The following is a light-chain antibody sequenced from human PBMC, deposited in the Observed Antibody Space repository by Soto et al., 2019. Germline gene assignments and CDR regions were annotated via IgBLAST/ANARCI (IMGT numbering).Light chain of an antibody. CDR3: QQYGGSPT. CDR2: GVS. V-gene: IGKV3-20*01. J-gene: IGKJ1*01. Sequence: ETVLTQSPGTLSLSPGERATLSCRASQNVSRSYLAWYQHKPGQAPRLLIYGVSSRATGIPDRFSGSGSGIDFTLTISSLEPEDFAVYYCQQYGGSPTFGQGTKVEIK. CDR1: QNVSRSY.